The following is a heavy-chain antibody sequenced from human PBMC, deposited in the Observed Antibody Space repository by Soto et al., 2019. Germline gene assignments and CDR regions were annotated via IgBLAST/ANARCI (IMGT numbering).Heavy chain of an antibody. V-gene: IGHV3-23*01. J-gene: IGHJ4*02. Sequence: GGSLRLSCAAPGFTFYSYSMSWVPPAPGKGLEWVSAISGSGGSTYYADSVKGRFTISRDNSKNTLYLQMNSLRAEDTAVYYCAKDHAAVAGYFDYWGQGTLVTVSS. CDR3: AKDHAAVAGYFDY. CDR1: GFTFYSYS. CDR2: ISGSGGST. D-gene: IGHD6-19*01.